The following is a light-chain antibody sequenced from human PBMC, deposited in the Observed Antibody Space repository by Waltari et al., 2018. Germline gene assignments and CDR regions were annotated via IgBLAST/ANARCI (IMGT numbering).Light chain of an antibody. Sequence: DIVMTQSPDSLAVSLGERATINCKSSQSLLYSSNNKNYLVWYQQKPGQPPKPLIYWASTRESGFPGRFSGRGSGTDFTLTISSLQAEDVAVYYCQQHYSSPRTFGQGTKVEIK. CDR3: QQHYSSPRT. V-gene: IGKV4-1*01. CDR1: QSLLYSSNNKNY. CDR2: WAS. J-gene: IGKJ1*01.